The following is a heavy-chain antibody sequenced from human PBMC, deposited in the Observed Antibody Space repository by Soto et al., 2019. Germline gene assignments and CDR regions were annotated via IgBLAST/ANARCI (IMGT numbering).Heavy chain of an antibody. J-gene: IGHJ4*02. V-gene: IGHV4-38-2*02. Sequence: EXLWLTWAVSGYSMSSGYYWGWSRQPPGKGLEWIGSIYHSGSTYYNPSLKSRVTISVDTSKNQFSLKLSSVTAADTAVYYCARDQRGYSSGEWGQGTLVTVYS. CDR2: IYHSGST. CDR1: GYSMSSGYY. D-gene: IGHD5-18*01. CDR3: ARDQRGYSSGE.